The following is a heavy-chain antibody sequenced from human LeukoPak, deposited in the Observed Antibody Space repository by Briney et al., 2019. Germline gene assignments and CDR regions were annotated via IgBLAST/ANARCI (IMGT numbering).Heavy chain of an antibody. Sequence: PSETLSLTCTVSGGSISSSSYYWGWIRQPPGKGLEWIGSIYYSGSTYYNPSLKSRVTISVDTSKNQFSLKLNSVTAADTAVYYCARHARGIVVVIVDYWGQGTLVTVSS. CDR3: ARHARGIVVVIVDY. CDR1: GGSISSSSYY. J-gene: IGHJ4*02. CDR2: IYYSGST. D-gene: IGHD3-22*01. V-gene: IGHV4-39*01.